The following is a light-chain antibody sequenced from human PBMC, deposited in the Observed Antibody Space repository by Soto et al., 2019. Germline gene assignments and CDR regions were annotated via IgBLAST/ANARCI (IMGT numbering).Light chain of an antibody. CDR3: CSYAGSNTYV. CDR1: SSDVGNYNL. V-gene: IGLV2-23*01. CDR2: EGT. J-gene: IGLJ3*02. Sequence: SALPQPASVSGSPGQSITISCTGTSSDVGNYNLVSWYQQYPDKAPKLIISEGTKRPSGVSDRFSGSKSGNTASLTISGLQAEDEADYYCCSYAGSNTYVFGGGTKLTVL.